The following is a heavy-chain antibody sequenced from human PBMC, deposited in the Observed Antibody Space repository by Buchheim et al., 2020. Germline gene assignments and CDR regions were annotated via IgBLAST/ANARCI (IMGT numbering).Heavy chain of an antibody. J-gene: IGHJ5*02. CDR1: GFIFSDYA. V-gene: IGHV3-23*01. D-gene: IGHD6-19*01. Sequence: EVQLLQSGGGLVQPGGSLRLSCAASGFIFSDYAMNWVRQAPEKGLEWVSTLSATGGSTYYADSAKGRFTISRDNSKNTLYLQMNSLSAEDTAIYYCAKDIAPGIAVAGTMFDAWGQGTL. CDR2: LSATGGST. CDR3: AKDIAPGIAVAGTMFDA.